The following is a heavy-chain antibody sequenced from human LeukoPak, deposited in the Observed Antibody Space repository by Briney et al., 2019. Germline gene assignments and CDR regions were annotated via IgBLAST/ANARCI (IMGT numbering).Heavy chain of an antibody. V-gene: IGHV3-74*01. CDR1: GFTFGNSW. D-gene: IGHD4-17*01. J-gene: IGHJ4*02. CDR3: ARGGLGYGDYYRIGY. Sequence: GGSLRLSCAASGFTFGNSWVHWVRQAPGKGLVWVSLINADGSTATYADSVKGRFTISRDNAKNSLYLQMNSLRAEDTAVYYCARGGLGYGDYYRIGYWGQGTLVTVSS. CDR2: INADGSTA.